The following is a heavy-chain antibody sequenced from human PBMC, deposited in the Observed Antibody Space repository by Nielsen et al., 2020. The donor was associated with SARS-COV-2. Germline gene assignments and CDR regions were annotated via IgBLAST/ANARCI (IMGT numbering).Heavy chain of an antibody. V-gene: IGHV3-33*01. CDR3: ARESNGEYCSGGSCYSVYYYGMDV. CDR2: IWYDGSNK. Sequence: GESLKISCAASRFTFSSYGMHWVRQAPGKGLEWVAVIWYDGSNKYYADPVKGRFTITRDNSKNTLYLQMNSLRAEDTAVYYCARESNGEYCSGGSCYSVYYYGMDVWGQGTTVTVSS. D-gene: IGHD2-15*01. CDR1: RFTFSSYG. J-gene: IGHJ6*02.